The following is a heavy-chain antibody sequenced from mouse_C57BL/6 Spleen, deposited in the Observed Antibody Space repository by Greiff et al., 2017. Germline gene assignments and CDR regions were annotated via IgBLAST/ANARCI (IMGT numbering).Heavy chain of an antibody. J-gene: IGHJ4*01. CDR3: ARDDYYGSFYAMDY. CDR1: GFTFTNYW. CDR2: IHPNSGST. Sequence: VQLQQPGAELVKPGASVKLSCTASGFTFTNYWMHWVKQRPGQGLEWIGMIHPNSGSTKYNEKFKSKATLTVDKSSSTAYMQLSSLTSEDSAVYYCARDDYYGSFYAMDYWGQGTTVTVSS. V-gene: IGHV1-64*01. D-gene: IGHD1-1*01.